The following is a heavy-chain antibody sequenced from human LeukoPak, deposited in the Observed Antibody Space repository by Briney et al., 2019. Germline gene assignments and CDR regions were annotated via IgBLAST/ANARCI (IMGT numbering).Heavy chain of an antibody. Sequence: GASVKVSCKASGYTFTSYGISWVRQAPGQGLEWMGWISVYNGNTNYAQKLQGRVTMTTDTSTSTAYMELRSLRSDDTAVYYCARDFRTDRRTTVVTPGYWGQGTLVTVSA. CDR3: ARDFRTDRRTTVVTPGY. D-gene: IGHD4-23*01. CDR2: ISVYNGNT. CDR1: GYTFTSYG. J-gene: IGHJ4*02. V-gene: IGHV1-18*01.